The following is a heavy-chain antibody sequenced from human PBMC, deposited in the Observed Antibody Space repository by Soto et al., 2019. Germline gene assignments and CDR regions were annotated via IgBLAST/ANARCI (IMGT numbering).Heavy chain of an antibody. V-gene: IGHV1-46*01. CDR1: GYSFSNYS. D-gene: IGHD1-1*01. Sequence: VQVVQSGAEVKKPGASVQVSCKTSGYSFSNYSMHWVRQVPGQGLEWMGKINPNGGSTSLAQKFKDAVTLTRDTSTNTVYMELSSLTSEDTAVYYCARDGVQLWPRYDFDYWGQGTLVTVSS. J-gene: IGHJ4*02. CDR2: INPNGGST. CDR3: ARDGVQLWPRYDFDY.